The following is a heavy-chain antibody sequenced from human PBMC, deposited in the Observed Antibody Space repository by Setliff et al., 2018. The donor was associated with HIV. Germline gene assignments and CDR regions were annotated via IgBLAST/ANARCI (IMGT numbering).Heavy chain of an antibody. V-gene: IGHV4-34*01. CDR3: ARGATLLPGYSDRWEYFYMDV. D-gene: IGHD5-12*01. J-gene: IGHJ6*03. Sequence: PSETLSLTCAVYGGSFSEHYWSWIRQSPGKGLEWIGEINHSGSTHYNPPLKSRATISVDTSKNQFSLRLNSVTAADTAVYYCARGATLLPGYSDRWEYFYMDVWGKGTTVTVSS. CDR1: GGSFSEHY. CDR2: INHSGST.